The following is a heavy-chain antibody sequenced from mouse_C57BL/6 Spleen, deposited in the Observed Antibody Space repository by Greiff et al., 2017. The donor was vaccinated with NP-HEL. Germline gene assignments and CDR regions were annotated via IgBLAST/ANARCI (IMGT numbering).Heavy chain of an antibody. CDR1: GFSFNTYA. CDR3: VRHGGASREAWFAY. Sequence: EVQLVESGGGLVQPKGSLKLSCAASGFSFNTYAMNWVRQAPGKGLEWVARIRSKSNNYATYYADSVKDRFTISRDDSESMLYLQMNNLKTEDTAMYYCVRHGGASREAWFAYWGQGTLVTVSA. CDR2: IRSKSNNYAT. J-gene: IGHJ3*01. V-gene: IGHV10-1*01. D-gene: IGHD1-1*01.